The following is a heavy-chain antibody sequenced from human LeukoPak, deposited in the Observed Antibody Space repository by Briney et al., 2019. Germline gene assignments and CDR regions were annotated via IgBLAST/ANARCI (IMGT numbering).Heavy chain of an antibody. CDR2: IYSGGST. CDR3: AKDTLRYFNWATHGYDY. V-gene: IGHV3-66*01. D-gene: IGHD3-9*01. J-gene: IGHJ4*02. CDR1: GFTVSSNY. Sequence: PGGSLRLSCAASGFTVSSNYMSWVRQAPGKGLEWVSVIYSGGSTYYADSVKGRFTISRDNAKNSLYLQMNSLRAEDTAVYYCAKDTLRYFNWATHGYDYWGQGTLVTVSS.